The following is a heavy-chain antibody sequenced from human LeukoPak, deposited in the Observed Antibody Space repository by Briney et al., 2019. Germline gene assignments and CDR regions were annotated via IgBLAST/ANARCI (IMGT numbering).Heavy chain of an antibody. Sequence: TSETLSLTCSVSGASISSHYWSWIRQPPGKGLEWIGYIHYSGSTNCNPSLKSRVTISLDTSKTQFSLKLTSVTAADTAVYYCSRAGTGFNTPGAYWGQGTLVTVSS. CDR3: SRAGTGFNTPGAY. CDR2: IHYSGST. J-gene: IGHJ4*02. D-gene: IGHD1-14*01. CDR1: GASISSHY. V-gene: IGHV4-59*11.